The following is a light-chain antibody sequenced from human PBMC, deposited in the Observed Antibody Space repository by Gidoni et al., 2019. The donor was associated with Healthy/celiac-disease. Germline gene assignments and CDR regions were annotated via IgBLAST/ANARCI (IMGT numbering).Light chain of an antibody. CDR3: QQYGSTPST. V-gene: IGKV3-20*01. CDR2: GAS. CDR1: KRGISSY. Sequence: TTSPSSVGSTTTVTSRTKRGISSYLDWYQQKPGQAPRLLIYGASSRESGIPYRFSGSGSGTDFTLTISRLEPEDFAAYYCQQYGSTPSTFGQGTKVEIK. J-gene: IGKJ1*01.